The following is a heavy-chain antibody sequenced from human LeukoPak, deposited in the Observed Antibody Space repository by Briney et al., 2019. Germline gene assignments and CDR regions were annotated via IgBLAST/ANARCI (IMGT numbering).Heavy chain of an antibody. J-gene: IGHJ4*02. CDR3: ARSIGFWSGYYYLGEETYYFDY. V-gene: IGHV4-39*07. CDR1: SGSISNSNYY. CDR2: IFYSGST. D-gene: IGHD3-3*01. Sequence: SETLSLTCTVSSGSISNSNYYWGWIRQPPGKGLEWIGSIFYSGSTDYNPSLKSRVTISVDTSKNQFSLKLSSVTAADTAVYYCARSIGFWSGYYYLGEETYYFDYWGQGTLVTVSS.